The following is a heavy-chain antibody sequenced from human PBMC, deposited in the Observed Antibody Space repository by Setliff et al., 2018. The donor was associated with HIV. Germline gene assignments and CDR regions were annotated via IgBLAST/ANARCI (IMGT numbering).Heavy chain of an antibody. J-gene: IGHJ3*02. V-gene: IGHV5-51*01. CDR3: ANSHSAYFVDAFDI. D-gene: IGHD3-22*01. CDR1: GYSFTSYW. CDR2: IHPGDSDI. Sequence: GESLKISCKGSGYSFTSYWIAWVRQMPGKGLEWMGIIHPGDSDIRYSPSFQGQVTISADKSSSTAYPQWSSLKASDTAMYYCANSHSAYFVDAFDIWGQGTMVTV.